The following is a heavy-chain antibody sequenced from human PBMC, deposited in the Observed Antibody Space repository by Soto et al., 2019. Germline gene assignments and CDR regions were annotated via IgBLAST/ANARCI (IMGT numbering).Heavy chain of an antibody. D-gene: IGHD5-18*01. CDR3: ARAASDTAMVFYYYYGMDV. CDR1: GFTFSSYE. CDR2: ISSSGSTI. V-gene: IGHV3-48*03. Sequence: PGGSLRLSCAASGFTFSSYEMNWVRQAPGKGLEWVSYISSSGSTIYHADSVKGRFTISRDNAKNSLYLQMNSLRAEDTAVYYCARAASDTAMVFYYYYGMDVWGQGTTVTVSS. J-gene: IGHJ6*02.